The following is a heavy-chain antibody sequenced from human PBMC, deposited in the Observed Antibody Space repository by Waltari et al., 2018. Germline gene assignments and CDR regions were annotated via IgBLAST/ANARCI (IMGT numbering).Heavy chain of an antibody. V-gene: IGHV1-69*13. J-gene: IGHJ4*02. D-gene: IGHD5-12*01. CDR3: ARGGTWGGYDRGVEFDY. CDR1: GGTFSSYA. CDR2: IFPILGTS. Sequence: QVQLVQSGAEVKKPGSSVKVSCKASGGTFSSYAISWVRQAPGQGLEWMGGIFPILGTSNYAQKYEGRVTITADASTSTAYMELSSLRSEDTAVYYCARGGTWGGYDRGVEFDYWGQGTLVTVSS.